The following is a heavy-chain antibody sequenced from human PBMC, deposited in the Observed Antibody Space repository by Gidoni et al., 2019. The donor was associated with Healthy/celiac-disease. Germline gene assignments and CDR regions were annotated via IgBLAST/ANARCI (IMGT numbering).Heavy chain of an antibody. D-gene: IGHD3-10*01. V-gene: IGHV3-49*03. J-gene: IGHJ6*02. Sequence: EVQLVESGGGLVQPGRSLSLYCPASAFLFGASAMLWFRQAPGKGLEWVGFIRSKAYGGTTEYAAAVKGRCTITRDDDKSIAYLQMKSLKTEDTAVDYCTRDTMVRGVIAYYYGMDVWGQGTTVTVSS. CDR1: AFLFGASA. CDR3: TRDTMVRGVIAYYYGMDV. CDR2: IRSKAYGGTT.